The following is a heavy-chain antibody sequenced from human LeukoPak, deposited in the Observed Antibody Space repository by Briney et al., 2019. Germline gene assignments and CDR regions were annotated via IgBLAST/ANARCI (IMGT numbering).Heavy chain of an antibody. CDR3: ARTHIAAAGTHFDY. CDR2: IKQDGSEK. Sequence: GGSLRLSCAASGFTFSSYWMGWVRQAPGKGLEWVANIKQDGSEKYYVDSVKGRFTISRDNAKNSLYLQMNSLRAEDTAVYYCARTHIAAAGTHFDYWGQGTLVTVSS. D-gene: IGHD6-13*01. CDR1: GFTFSSYW. V-gene: IGHV3-7*01. J-gene: IGHJ4*02.